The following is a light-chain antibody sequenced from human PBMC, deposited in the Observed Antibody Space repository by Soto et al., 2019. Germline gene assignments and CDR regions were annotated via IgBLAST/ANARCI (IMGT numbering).Light chain of an antibody. J-gene: IGLJ1*01. CDR2: DVS. V-gene: IGLV2-14*01. CDR1: SSDVGGYNY. Sequence: QSALTQPASVSGSPGQSITISCTGTSSDVGGYNYVSWYQQYPGKAPKLMIYDVSNRPSGVSNRFSGSKSGNTASLTISGXXXXXXXXYYCSSYTSSVTYVFGTGTKLTV. CDR3: SSYTSSVTYV.